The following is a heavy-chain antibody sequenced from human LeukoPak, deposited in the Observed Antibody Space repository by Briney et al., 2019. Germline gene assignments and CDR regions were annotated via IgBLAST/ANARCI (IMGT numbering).Heavy chain of an antibody. CDR3: ARSYALPQLGRRGYYFDY. V-gene: IGHV1-69*04. D-gene: IGHD7-27*01. CDR2: IIPILGIA. J-gene: IGHJ4*02. Sequence: ASVKVSCKASGGTFSSYAISWVRQAPGQGLEWMGRIIPILGIANYAQKFQGRVTITADKSTSTAYMELSSLRSEDTAVYYCARSYALPQLGRRGYYFDYWGQGTLVTVSS. CDR1: GGTFSSYA.